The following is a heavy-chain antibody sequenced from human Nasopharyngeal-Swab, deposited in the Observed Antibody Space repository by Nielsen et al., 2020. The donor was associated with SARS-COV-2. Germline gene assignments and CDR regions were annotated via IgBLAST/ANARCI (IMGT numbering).Heavy chain of an antibody. V-gene: IGHV3-43*02. D-gene: IGHD3-3*01. CDR1: GFIFEDYA. Sequence: GGSLRLSCVPSGFIFEDYAMHWVRQAPGKGLEWVCLISGDGDSASYRDSVKGRFTISRENNKNSLYLQMNSLTVEDTALYYCSKPFWSGYYSGDSFDFWGQGTMVTVSS. J-gene: IGHJ3*01. CDR2: ISGDGDSA. CDR3: SKPFWSGYYSGDSFDF.